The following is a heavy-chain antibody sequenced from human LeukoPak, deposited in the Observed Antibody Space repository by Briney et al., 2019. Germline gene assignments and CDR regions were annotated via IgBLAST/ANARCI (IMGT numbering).Heavy chain of an antibody. Sequence: SETLSLTCTVSGGSISSSSYYWGWIRQPPGKGLEWIGSIYYSGSTYYNPSLKSRVTISVDTSNNQFSLKLSSVTAADTAVYYCARLGHRSTLDYWGQGTLVTVSS. V-gene: IGHV4-39*01. D-gene: IGHD3-16*02. CDR1: GGSISSSSYY. CDR3: ARLGHRSTLDY. J-gene: IGHJ4*02. CDR2: IYYSGST.